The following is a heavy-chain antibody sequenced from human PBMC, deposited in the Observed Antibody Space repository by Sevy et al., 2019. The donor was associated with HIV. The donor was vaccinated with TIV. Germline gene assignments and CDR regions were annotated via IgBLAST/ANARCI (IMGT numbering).Heavy chain of an antibody. V-gene: IGHV3-30-3*01. D-gene: IGHD2-21*02. CDR2: ISYDGSNK. CDR3: AGGDPPPCGDYLDY. J-gene: IGHJ4*02. CDR1: GFTFSSYA. Sequence: GGSLRLSCAASGFTFSSYAMHWVRQAPGKGLEWVAVISYDGSNKYYADSVKGRFTISRDNSKNTLYLQMNSLRAGDTAVYYCAGGDPPPCGDYLDYWGQGTLVTVSS.